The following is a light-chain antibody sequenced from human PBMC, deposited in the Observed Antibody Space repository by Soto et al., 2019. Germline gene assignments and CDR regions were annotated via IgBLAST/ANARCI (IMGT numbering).Light chain of an antibody. CDR3: QQRVNWPPRDT. Sequence: DIVLTQSPATLSLSPGERASLSCRASQSVGTSLAWYQQRPGQAPRLLLSAASTRATGIPPRFSGSGTGTDFTLTISGLQPEDVAVYYCQQRVNWPPRDTFGQGTKLEIK. J-gene: IGKJ2*01. CDR2: AAS. CDR1: QSVGTS. V-gene: IGKV3-11*01.